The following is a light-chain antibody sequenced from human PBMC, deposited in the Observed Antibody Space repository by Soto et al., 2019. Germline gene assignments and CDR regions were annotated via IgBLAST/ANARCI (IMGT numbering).Light chain of an antibody. V-gene: IGKV3-15*01. CDR1: QSVSSN. Sequence: EIVMTQSPATLSVSPGERATLSCRASQSVSSNLAWYHQKPGQAPRLLIYGASTRATGIPARFSGSGSGTEFTLTISSLQSEDFAVYYCQQYNNGPPWTFGQGTKVEIK. J-gene: IGKJ1*01. CDR2: GAS. CDR3: QQYNNGPPWT.